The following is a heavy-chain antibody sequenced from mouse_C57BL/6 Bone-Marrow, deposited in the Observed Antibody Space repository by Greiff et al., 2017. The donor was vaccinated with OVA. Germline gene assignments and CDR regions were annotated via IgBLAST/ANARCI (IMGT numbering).Heavy chain of an antibody. CDR1: GFTFSSYA. CDR2: ISSGGDYI. J-gene: IGHJ1*01. Sequence: EVKLMESGEGLVKPGGSLKLSCAASGFTFSSYAMSWVRQTPEKRLEWVAYISSGGDYIYYADTVKGRVTISRDNARNTLYLQMSSLKSEDTAMYYCTRELGRGYFDVWGAGTTVTVSS. D-gene: IGHD4-1*01. V-gene: IGHV5-9-1*02. CDR3: TRELGRGYFDV.